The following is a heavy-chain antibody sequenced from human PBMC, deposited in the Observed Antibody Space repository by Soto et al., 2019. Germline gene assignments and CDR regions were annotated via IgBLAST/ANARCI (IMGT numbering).Heavy chain of an antibody. D-gene: IGHD1-26*01. CDR1: GYTFTSYD. CDR3: ARERAGGFPP. J-gene: IGHJ5*02. CDR2: VKPNGGHT. Sequence: QVQLVQSGAEVKKPGASVKVSCKASGYTFTSYDINWVRQATGQGLEWMGWVKPNGGHTAYAQKFLGRSTKTRNTSRSTAHMELSSLRSEDTAVYYCARERAGGFPPWGQGTLVTVSS. V-gene: IGHV1-8*01.